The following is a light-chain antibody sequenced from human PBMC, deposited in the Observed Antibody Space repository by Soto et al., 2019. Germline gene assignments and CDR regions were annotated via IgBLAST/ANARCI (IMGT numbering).Light chain of an antibody. CDR3: HSYTSSGTFYV. CDR1: NSDVGGYNY. CDR2: DVT. J-gene: IGLJ1*01. Sequence: QSALTQPASVSGSPGQSITISCTGTNSDVGGYNYVSWYQQHPGKAPQLIIYDVTNRPSGVSIRFSGSKSGNTASLTISGLQAEDEADYYCHSYTSSGTFYVFGTGTKLTVL. V-gene: IGLV2-14*01.